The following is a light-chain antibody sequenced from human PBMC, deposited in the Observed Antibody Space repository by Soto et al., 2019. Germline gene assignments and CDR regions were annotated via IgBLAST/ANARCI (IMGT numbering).Light chain of an antibody. J-gene: IGKJ4*01. CDR3: QQRRDWGT. CDR2: DAS. CDR1: QSVSRY. Sequence: EIVLTQSPATLSLSPGERTTLSCRASQSVSRYLAWYQQKPGQAPRLLIYDASNRATGSPARFSGSGSGTDVTLTISSLEPEGFAVYYCQQRRDWGTFSGGTKVELK. V-gene: IGKV3-11*01.